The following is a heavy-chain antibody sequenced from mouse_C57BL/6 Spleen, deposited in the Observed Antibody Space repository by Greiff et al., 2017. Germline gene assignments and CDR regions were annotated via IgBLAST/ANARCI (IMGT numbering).Heavy chain of an antibody. Sequence: QVQLQQPGAELVKPGASVKLSCKASGYTFPSSWMHWVKQRPGRGLGWIGRIDPNSGGTKYNEKFKSKATLTVDKPSSTAYMQLSSLTSEDSAVYYCARWDGYYDAMDYWGQGTSVTVSS. CDR2: IDPNSGGT. CDR3: ARWDGYYDAMDY. V-gene: IGHV1-72*01. CDR1: GYTFPSSW. J-gene: IGHJ4*01. D-gene: IGHD2-3*01.